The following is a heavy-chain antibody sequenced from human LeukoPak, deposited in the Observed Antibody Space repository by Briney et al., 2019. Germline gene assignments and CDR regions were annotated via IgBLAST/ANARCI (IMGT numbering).Heavy chain of an antibody. J-gene: IGHJ4*02. V-gene: IGHV3-20*04. CDR1: GLTPADYG. D-gene: IGHD2-2*01. Sequence: RPGGSLRLSCAASGLTPADYGMSWVRQAPGKGLEWVSGIDWSGESTGYADSVKGRFTISRDNAANVLYLQMNGLRAGDTALYYCARDLSASWYSLGYWGRGTLVTVSS. CDR2: IDWSGEST. CDR3: ARDLSASWYSLGY.